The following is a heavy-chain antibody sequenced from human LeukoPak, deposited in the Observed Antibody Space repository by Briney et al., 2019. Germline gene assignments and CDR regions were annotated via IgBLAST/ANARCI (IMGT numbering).Heavy chain of an antibody. CDR3: ARLGVGSGSLPIDY. Sequence: SETLSLTCTVSGGSISSYYWSWIRQPPGKGLEWIGYIYYSGTTNYNPSLKSRVTISVDTSKNQFSLKLSSVTAADTAVYYCARLGVGSGSLPIDYWGQGTLVTVSS. D-gene: IGHD3-10*01. CDR1: GGSISSYY. J-gene: IGHJ4*02. CDR2: IYYSGTT. V-gene: IGHV4-59*08.